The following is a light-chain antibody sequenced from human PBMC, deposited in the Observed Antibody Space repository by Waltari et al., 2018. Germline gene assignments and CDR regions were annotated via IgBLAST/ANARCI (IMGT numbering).Light chain of an antibody. Sequence: QAGLTQPPSVSKGLRQTATLTCTGNSNNVGNEGADWLQQHQGQPPKLLFYRSNDRPSGMSERFSASRSGSTAALTITGLQPEDEADYYCSAWDTSLSAWVFGGGTKLTVL. V-gene: IGLV10-54*04. CDR2: RSN. J-gene: IGLJ3*02. CDR3: SAWDTSLSAWV. CDR1: SNNVGNEG.